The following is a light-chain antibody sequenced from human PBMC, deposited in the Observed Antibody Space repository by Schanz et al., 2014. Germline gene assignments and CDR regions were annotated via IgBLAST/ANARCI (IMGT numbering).Light chain of an antibody. CDR2: ANH. CDR1: SSNIGAPYD. Sequence: QSVLTQPPSASGTPGQRVTISCSGSSSNIGAPYDVHWYQQLPGTAPKLLIFANHNRASGVPDRFSGSKSGTSASLAITGLQAEDEADYYCQSYDSSLSSVFGGGTKLTVL. J-gene: IGLJ3*02. CDR3: QSYDSSLSSV. V-gene: IGLV1-40*01.